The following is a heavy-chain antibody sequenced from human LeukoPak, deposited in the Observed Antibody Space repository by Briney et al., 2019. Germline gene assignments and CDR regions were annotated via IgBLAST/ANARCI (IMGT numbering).Heavy chain of an antibody. V-gene: IGHV3-30*18. CDR2: ISYDGSNK. D-gene: IGHD4-17*01. J-gene: IGHJ2*01. CDR3: AKERSRAYGLRPHWYFDL. CDR1: GFTFSSYG. Sequence: PGGSLRLSCAASGFTFSSYGMHWVRQAPGKGLEWVAVISYDGSNKYYADSVKGRFTISRDNSKNTLYLQMNSLRAEDTAVYYCAKERSRAYGLRPHWYFDLWGRGTLVTVSS.